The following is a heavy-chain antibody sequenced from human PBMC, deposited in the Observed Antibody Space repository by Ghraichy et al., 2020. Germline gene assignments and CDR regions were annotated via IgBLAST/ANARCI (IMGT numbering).Heavy chain of an antibody. CDR3: AREMVGAIYFDY. J-gene: IGHJ4*02. CDR1: GFAFSDFA. CDR2: ISSDGSNK. D-gene: IGHD1-26*01. V-gene: IGHV3-30-3*01. Sequence: LSLTCAASGFAFSDFAMHWVRQAPGKGLEWVAIISSDGSNKYYADSVKGRLTISRDNSKNTLYLQMNSLRTEDTSVYSCAREMVGAIYFDYWGEGTMVTVSS.